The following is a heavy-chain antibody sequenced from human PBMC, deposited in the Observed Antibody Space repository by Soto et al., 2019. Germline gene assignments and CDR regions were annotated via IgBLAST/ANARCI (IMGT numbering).Heavy chain of an antibody. Sequence: TGGSLRLSCAAPGLTFNRYWMHWVRHAPGKGLVWVSHINTDGSNTNYADSVKGRFTISRDNAKSTLFLQMNSLRDEDTAVYYCAREFCSGGNCYTYYFDPWGQGIPVTV. V-gene: IGHV3-74*01. CDR3: AREFCSGGNCYTYYFDP. D-gene: IGHD2-15*01. CDR1: GLTFNRYW. CDR2: INTDGSNT. J-gene: IGHJ5*02.